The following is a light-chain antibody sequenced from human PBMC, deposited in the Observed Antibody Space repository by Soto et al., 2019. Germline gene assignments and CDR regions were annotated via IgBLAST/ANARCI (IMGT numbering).Light chain of an antibody. CDR2: DVS. CDR1: SSDVGAYNY. CDR3: RSYTSRSTYV. V-gene: IGLV2-14*01. Sequence: QSVLTQPASVSGSSGQSIAISCTGTSSDVGAYNYVSWYQQHPGKAPKLLIYDVSNRPSGVSDRFSGSKSGNTASLTISGLQAEDEADYYCRSYTSRSTYVFGTGTKVTVL. J-gene: IGLJ1*01.